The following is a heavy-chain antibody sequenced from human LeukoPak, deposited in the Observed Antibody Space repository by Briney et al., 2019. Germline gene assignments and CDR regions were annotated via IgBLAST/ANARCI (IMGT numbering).Heavy chain of an antibody. CDR3: ARDMTYYYDSSGYLVGAFDI. D-gene: IGHD3-22*01. V-gene: IGHV1-69*05. CDR2: IIPIFGTA. CDR1: GGTFSSYA. J-gene: IGHJ3*02. Sequence: SVKVSCKASGGTFSSYAISWVRQAPGQGLEWMGRIIPIFGTANYAQKFQGRVTITTDESTSTAYIELSSLRSEDTAVYYCARDMTYYYDSSGYLVGAFDIWGQGTMVTVSS.